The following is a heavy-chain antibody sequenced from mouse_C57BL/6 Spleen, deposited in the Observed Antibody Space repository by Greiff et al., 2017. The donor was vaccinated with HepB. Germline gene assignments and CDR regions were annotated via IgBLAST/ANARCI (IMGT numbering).Heavy chain of an antibody. CDR3: ARSSYYDYDDYYAMDY. V-gene: IGHV14-2*01. CDR2: IDPEDGET. Sequence: DVKLQESGAELVKPGASVKLSCTASGFNIKDYYMHWVKQRTEQGLEWIGRIDPEDGETKYAPKFQGKATITADTSSNTTYLQLSSLTSEDTAVYYCARSSYYDYDDYYAMDYWGQGTSVTVSS. CDR1: GFNIKDYY. J-gene: IGHJ4*01. D-gene: IGHD2-4*01.